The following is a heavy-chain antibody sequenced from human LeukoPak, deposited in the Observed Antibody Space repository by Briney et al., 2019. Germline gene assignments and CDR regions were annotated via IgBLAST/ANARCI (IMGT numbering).Heavy chain of an antibody. V-gene: IGHV4-34*01. CDR3: ARVRLGYCSGGSCYSNRFDP. CDR2: IYHSGST. D-gene: IGHD2-15*01. Sequence: PSETLSLTCAVYGGSFSGYYWSWIRQPPGKGLEWIGEIYHSGSTNYNPSLKSRVTISVDTSKNQFSLKLSSVTAADTAVYYCARVRLGYCSGGSCYSNRFDPWGQGTLVTVSS. CDR1: GGSFSGYY. J-gene: IGHJ5*02.